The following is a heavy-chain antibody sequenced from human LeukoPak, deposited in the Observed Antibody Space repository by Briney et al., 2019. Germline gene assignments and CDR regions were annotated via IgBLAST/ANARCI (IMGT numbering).Heavy chain of an antibody. J-gene: IGHJ4*02. Sequence: PSETLSLTCTVSGGSISSSSYYWGWIRQPPGKGLEWIGSIYYSGSTYYNPSLKSRVTISVDTSKNQFSLKLSSVTAAGTAVYYCARHDYGDYGGVYWGQGTLVTVSS. CDR1: GGSISSSSYY. CDR2: IYYSGST. CDR3: ARHDYGDYGGVY. V-gene: IGHV4-39*01. D-gene: IGHD4-17*01.